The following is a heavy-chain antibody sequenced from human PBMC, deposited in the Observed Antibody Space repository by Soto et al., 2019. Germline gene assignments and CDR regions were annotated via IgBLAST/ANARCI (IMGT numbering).Heavy chain of an antibody. D-gene: IGHD3-16*01. CDR1: VFMFSDHY. CDR3: AREKGSWPLVMYYSYHSRDV. V-gene: IGHV3-11*01. CDR2: ISNSGHII. Sequence: PGISLILSCPASVFMFSDHYMTWIRQAPGKGLERVSYISNSGHIINSADSVRGRFTISAHNAKHSLYLELNSLIFEDTAGYYCAREKGSWPLVMYYSYHSRDVGRTGTTVIVS. J-gene: IGHJ6*03.